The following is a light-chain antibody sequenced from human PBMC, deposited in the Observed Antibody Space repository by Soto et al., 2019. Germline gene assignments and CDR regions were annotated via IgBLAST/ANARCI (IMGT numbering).Light chain of an antibody. CDR2: EVN. V-gene: IGLV2-14*01. CDR3: ISYTSSSTLV. CDR1: DSDVGGYKY. J-gene: IGLJ1*01. Sequence: QSALTQPASVSGSPGQSITISCTGTDSDVGGYKYVSWYQQHPGKAPKLMIYEVNNRPSGVSNRFSGSKSGNTASLTISGLQAEDEADYYCISYTSSSTLVFGTGTQVTVL.